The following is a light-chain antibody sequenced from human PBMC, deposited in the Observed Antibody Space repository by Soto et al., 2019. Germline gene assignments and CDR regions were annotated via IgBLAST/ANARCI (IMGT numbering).Light chain of an antibody. CDR2: AAS. CDR3: QQYGDSPFT. Sequence: EIVLTQSPGTLSLSPGEEATLSCRASQTVTVNSLAWYQQTPGQTPRLLIYAASTRATGIPDRFNGSGSGTDFVLTISRLEPEDFAMYYCQQYGDSPFTFGPGTKVDI. CDR1: QTVTVNS. V-gene: IGKV3-20*01. J-gene: IGKJ3*01.